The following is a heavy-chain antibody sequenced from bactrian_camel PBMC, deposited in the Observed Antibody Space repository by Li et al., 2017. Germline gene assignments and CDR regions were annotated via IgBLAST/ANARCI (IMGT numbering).Heavy chain of an antibody. V-gene: IGHV3S25*01. J-gene: IGHJ4*01. Sequence: QLVESGGGSVQAGGSLRLSCAASTYTDCMHWFRQAPGKQREWISSFTNADGSKTYADSVKGRFTISRDIAKNTVYLQMNSLKAEDTAVYYCAAVVRLGPGTTHDGACQHIAPFDFWGQGTQVTVS. CDR2: FTNADGSK. CDR3: AAVVRLGPGTTHDGACQHIAPFDF. D-gene: IGHD5*01. CDR1: TYTDC.